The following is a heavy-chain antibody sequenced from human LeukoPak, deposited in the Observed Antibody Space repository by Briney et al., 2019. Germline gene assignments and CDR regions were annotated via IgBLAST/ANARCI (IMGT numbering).Heavy chain of an antibody. CDR1: GGSISSGDYY. J-gene: IGHJ4*02. D-gene: IGHD2-2*01. CDR2: IYYSGST. Sequence: SETLSLTCTVSGGSISSGDYYWSWIRQPPGKGLEWIGYIYYSGSTYYNPSLKSRVTISVDTSKNQFSLKLSSVTAADTAVYYCARSNIVVVPAALFDYWGKGTLVTVSS. CDR3: ARSNIVVVPAALFDY. V-gene: IGHV4-30-4*08.